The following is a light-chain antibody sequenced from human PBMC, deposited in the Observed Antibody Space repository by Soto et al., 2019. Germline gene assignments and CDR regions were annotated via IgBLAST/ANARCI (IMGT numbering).Light chain of an antibody. CDR2: QDS. V-gene: IGLV3-1*01. CDR1: KLGDKY. CDR3: QAWDSSTGV. J-gene: IGLJ1*01. Sequence: SSELTQPPSVSVSPGQTASITCSGDKLGDKYACWYPQKPGQSPVLVIYQDSKRPSGIPERFSGSNSGNTATLTISGTQAMDEADYYCQAWDSSTGVFGTGTKLTVL.